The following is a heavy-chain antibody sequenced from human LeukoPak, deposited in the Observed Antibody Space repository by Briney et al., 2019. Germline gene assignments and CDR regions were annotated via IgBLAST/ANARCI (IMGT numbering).Heavy chain of an antibody. D-gene: IGHD2-8*02. CDR2: IYYSGGT. V-gene: IGHV4-39*07. J-gene: IGHJ4*02. CDR1: GGSISIYNYY. CDR3: ARGPGGEFDY. Sequence: SETLSLTCSVSGGSISIYNYYWGWIRQSPGKGLEWIGSIYYSGGTYYSPSLKSRVTISVDTSKNQFSLNLNSVTAADTAVYYCARGPGGEFDYWGQGTLVTVSS.